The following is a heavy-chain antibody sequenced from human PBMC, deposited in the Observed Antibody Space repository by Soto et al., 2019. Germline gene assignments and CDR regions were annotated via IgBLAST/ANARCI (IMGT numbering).Heavy chain of an antibody. CDR3: VKDANVGELGS. D-gene: IGHD3-16*01. J-gene: IGHJ5*02. V-gene: IGHV3-64D*06. CDR1: TFTFSLYA. CDR2: ITYNGDRT. Sequence: LQLVVSGGDLVQPGGSLTLSCLDSTFTFSLYAMHWFRQAPGRRLEFLSSITYNGDRTYYADSVKGRFSISRDNSKNTLYLQGSSLRTEDMAVYFCVKDANVGELGSWGQGTLVTVSS.